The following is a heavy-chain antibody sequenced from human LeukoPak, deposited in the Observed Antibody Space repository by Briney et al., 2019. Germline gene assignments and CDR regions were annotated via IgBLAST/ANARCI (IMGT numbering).Heavy chain of an antibody. V-gene: IGHV3-74*01. J-gene: IGHJ4*02. CDR1: GFTFSSYW. CDR3: ARGRGNAGYIGNDY. Sequence: PGGSLRLSCAASGFTFSSYWMHWVRQAPGKGLVWVSRITPDGSTTSYADSVKGRFTISRDNAKNTLYLQMNSLRAEDTAVYYCARGRGNAGYIGNDYWGQGTLVTVSS. D-gene: IGHD5-24*01. CDR2: ITPDGSTT.